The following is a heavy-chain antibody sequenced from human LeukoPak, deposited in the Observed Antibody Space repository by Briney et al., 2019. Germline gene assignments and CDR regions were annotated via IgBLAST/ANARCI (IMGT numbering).Heavy chain of an antibody. J-gene: IGHJ4*02. Sequence: GESLKISCKSSGYTFPNYWIVWVRQMPGKGLEYMGIIYPGDSETIYSPSFQGQVTISADKSITTAYLQWSSLKASDSGRYYCARFLDYGDHLGYFDNWGQGALVTVSS. D-gene: IGHD4/OR15-4a*01. V-gene: IGHV5-51*01. CDR2: IYPGDSET. CDR1: GYTFPNYW. CDR3: ARFLDYGDHLGYFDN.